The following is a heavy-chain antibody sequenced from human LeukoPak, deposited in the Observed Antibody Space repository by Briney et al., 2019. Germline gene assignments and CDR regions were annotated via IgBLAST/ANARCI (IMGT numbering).Heavy chain of an antibody. CDR1: GFTVSSNY. V-gene: IGHV3-53*01. D-gene: IGHD6-13*01. Sequence: GGSLRLSCAASGFTVSSNYMSWVRQAPGKGLEWVSVIYSGGSTYYADSVKGRFTISRDNSKNTLYLQMNSLRAEDTAVYYCAKGRGIAAAGSWLYWGQGTLVTVSS. J-gene: IGHJ4*02. CDR2: IYSGGST. CDR3: AKGRGIAAAGSWLY.